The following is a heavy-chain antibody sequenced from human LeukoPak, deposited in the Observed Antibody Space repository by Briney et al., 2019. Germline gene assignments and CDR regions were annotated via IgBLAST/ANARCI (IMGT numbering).Heavy chain of an antibody. CDR3: ARDRNYYDSSGYYFDY. J-gene: IGHJ4*02. Sequence: RTSETLSLTCAVYGGSFSGYYWSWIRQPPGKGLEWIGEINHSGSTNYNPSLKGRVTISVDTSKNQFSLKLSSVTAADTAVYYCARDRNYYDSSGYYFDYWGQGTLVTVSS. D-gene: IGHD3-22*01. CDR2: INHSGST. CDR1: GGSFSGYY. V-gene: IGHV4-34*01.